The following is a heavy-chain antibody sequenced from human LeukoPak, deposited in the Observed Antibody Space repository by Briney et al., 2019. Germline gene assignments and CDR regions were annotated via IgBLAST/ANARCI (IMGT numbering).Heavy chain of an antibody. CDR3: AKDRGTSWLLEDYFDY. CDR2: IRYDGSNK. V-gene: IGHV3-30*02. J-gene: IGHJ4*02. CDR1: GFTFSSYG. Sequence: PGGSLRLSCAASGFTFSSYGMHWVRQAPGKGLEWVAFIRYDGSNKYYVDSVKGRFTISRDNSKNTPYLQMNSLRPEDTAVYYCAKDRGTSWLLEDYFDYWGQGTLVTVSS. D-gene: IGHD2-2*01.